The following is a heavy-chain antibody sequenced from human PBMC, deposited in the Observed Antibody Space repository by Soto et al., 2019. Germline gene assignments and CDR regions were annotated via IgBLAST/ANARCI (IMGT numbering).Heavy chain of an antibody. CDR1: GYTFSNYG. D-gene: IGHD2-2*01. V-gene: IGHV1-18*01. J-gene: IGHJ5*02. CDR2: ISLYSDGA. Sequence: HVQLVQSGGEVKRPGASVKVSCKTSGYTFSNYGITWVRQAPGQPLEWLGGISLYSDGANYAQKFQGRVSMTTDTSTTTAYMELRSLRSDDTAVYYCARVVPGAEAWFGPWGQGILVTVSS. CDR3: ARVVPGAEAWFGP.